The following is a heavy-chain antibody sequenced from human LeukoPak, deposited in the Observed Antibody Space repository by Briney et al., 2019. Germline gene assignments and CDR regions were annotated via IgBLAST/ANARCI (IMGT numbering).Heavy chain of an antibody. CDR3: ARDKPRGSYYGSIFDS. V-gene: IGHV3-7*01. Sequence: PGGSLRLSCEASGFTFSSYWMSWVRQAPGKGLEWVANIRDDGGELYYVDSVKGRFTISRDNAKSSLFLQMNSLRAEDAAVYYCARDKPRGSYYGSIFDSWGQGTLVTVSS. CDR1: GFTFSSYW. CDR2: IRDDGGEL. J-gene: IGHJ4*02. D-gene: IGHD1-26*01.